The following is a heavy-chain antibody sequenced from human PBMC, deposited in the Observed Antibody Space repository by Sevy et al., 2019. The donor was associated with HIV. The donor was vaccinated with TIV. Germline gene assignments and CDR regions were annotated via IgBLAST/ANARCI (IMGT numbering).Heavy chain of an antibody. CDR3: ARTDYDSSGWHAFDI. CDR2: IYSGGST. J-gene: IGHJ3*02. Sequence: GGSLRLSCAASGFTVSSNYMSWVRQAPGKGLEWDSVIYSGGSTYYADSVKGRFTISRDNSKNTLYLQMNSLRAEDTAVYYCARTDYDSSGWHAFDIWGQGTMVTVSS. D-gene: IGHD3-22*01. CDR1: GFTVSSNY. V-gene: IGHV3-53*01.